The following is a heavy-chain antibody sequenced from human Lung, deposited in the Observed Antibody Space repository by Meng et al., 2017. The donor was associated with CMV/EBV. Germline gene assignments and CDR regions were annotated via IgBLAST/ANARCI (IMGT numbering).Heavy chain of an antibody. CDR2: IYYSGST. CDR1: GGSISSGGYY. CDR3: ASKPDYYGSGSYYYYGMDV. J-gene: IGHJ6*02. D-gene: IGHD3-10*01. V-gene: IGHV4-31*03. Sequence: LXCTVSGGSISSGGYYWSWIRQHPGKGLEWIGYIYYSGSTYYNPSLKSRVTISVDTSKNQFSLKLSSVTAADTAVYYCASKPDYYGSGSYYYYGMDVWXQGNXVTVSS.